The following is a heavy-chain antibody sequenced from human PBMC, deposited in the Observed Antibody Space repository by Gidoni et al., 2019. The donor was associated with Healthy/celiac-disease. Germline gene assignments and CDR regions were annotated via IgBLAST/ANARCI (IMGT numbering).Heavy chain of an antibody. CDR2: IIPILGIA. CDR1: GGTFSSYA. Sequence: QVQLVQSGAEVKKPGSSVKVSCKASGGTFSSYAISWVRQAPGQGLEWMGRIIPILGIANYAQKFQGRVTITADKSTSTAYMELSSLRSEDTAVYYCARDGRWYRAFDYWGQGTLVTVSS. J-gene: IGHJ4*02. V-gene: IGHV1-69*09. CDR3: ARDGRWYRAFDY. D-gene: IGHD2-15*01.